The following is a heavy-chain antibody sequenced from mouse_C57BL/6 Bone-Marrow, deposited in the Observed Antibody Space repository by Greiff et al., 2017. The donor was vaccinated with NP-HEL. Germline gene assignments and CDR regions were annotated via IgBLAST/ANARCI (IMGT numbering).Heavy chain of an antibody. CDR1: GFNIKDDY. D-gene: IGHD1-1*01. CDR2: IDPENGDT. CDR3: TTGGSSPYAMDY. Sequence: EVQLQQSGAELVRPGASVKLSCTVSGFNIKDDYMHWVKQRPEQGLEWIGWIDPENGDTEYASQFPGKATITADTSSNTAYLQLSSLTSEDTAVYYCTTGGSSPYAMDYWGQGTSVTVSS. V-gene: IGHV14-4*01. J-gene: IGHJ4*01.